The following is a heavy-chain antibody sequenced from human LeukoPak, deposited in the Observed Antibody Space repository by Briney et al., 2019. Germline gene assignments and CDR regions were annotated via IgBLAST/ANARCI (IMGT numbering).Heavy chain of an antibody. CDR3: ASATYYPEYYYYYGMDV. CDR1: GYTFTSYA. V-gene: IGHV1-3*01. D-gene: IGHD3-10*01. CDR2: INAGNGNT. Sequence: GASVKVSCKASGYTFTSYAMHWVRQAPGQRLEWMGWINAGNGNTKYSQKFQGRVTITRDTSASTAYMELSSLRSEDTAVYYCASATYYPEYYYYYGMDVWGQGTTVTVSS. J-gene: IGHJ6*02.